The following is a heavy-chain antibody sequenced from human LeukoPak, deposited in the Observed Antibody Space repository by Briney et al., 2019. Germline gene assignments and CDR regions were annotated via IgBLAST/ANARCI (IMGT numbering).Heavy chain of an antibody. V-gene: IGHV4-4*07. D-gene: IGHD3-10*01. Sequence: PSETLSLTCTVSGGSISSYYWSWIRQPAGKGLEWIGRIYTSGSTNYNPSLKSRVTMSVDTSKNQFSLKLSSVTAADTAVYYCARGMLLWFGETHNWFDPWGQGTLVTVPS. CDR3: ARGMLLWFGETHNWFDP. J-gene: IGHJ5*02. CDR1: GGSISSYY. CDR2: IYTSGST.